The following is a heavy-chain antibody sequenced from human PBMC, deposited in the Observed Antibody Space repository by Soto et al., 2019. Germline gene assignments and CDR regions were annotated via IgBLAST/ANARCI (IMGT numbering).Heavy chain of an antibody. V-gene: IGHV5-10-1*01. CDR2: IEPSDSKT. D-gene: IGHD3-22*01. Sequence: PGEYLKISCKGSGYSFAGYWITWVRQKPGKGLEWMGRIEPSDSKTYYSPSFRGHVTISVTKSITTVFLQWSSLRASDTAMYYCARQIYDSDTGPNFQYYFDSWGQGTPVTVSS. CDR3: ARQIYDSDTGPNFQYYFDS. J-gene: IGHJ4*02. CDR1: GYSFAGYW.